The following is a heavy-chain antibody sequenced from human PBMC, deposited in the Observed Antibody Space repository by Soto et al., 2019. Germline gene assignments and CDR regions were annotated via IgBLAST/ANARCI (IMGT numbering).Heavy chain of an antibody. CDR2: ISSSSSTI. V-gene: IGHV3-48*02. CDR3: ARERVRGYSYGYGGFDY. D-gene: IGHD5-18*01. CDR1: GFTFSSYS. J-gene: IGHJ4*02. Sequence: EVQLVESGGGLVQPGGSLRLSCAASGFTFSSYSMNWVRQAPGKGLEWVSYISSSSSTIYYADSVKGRFTISRDNAQNSLYLQMNSLRDEDTAVYYCARERVRGYSYGYGGFDYWGQGTLVTVSS.